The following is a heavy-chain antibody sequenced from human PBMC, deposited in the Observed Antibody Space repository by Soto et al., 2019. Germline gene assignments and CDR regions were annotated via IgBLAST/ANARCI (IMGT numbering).Heavy chain of an antibody. J-gene: IGHJ4*02. CDR1: GDSIIRSDYY. CDR2: IYYTGTT. D-gene: IGHD2-21*02. CDR3: AAALFSGGPSTAFAS. V-gene: IGHV4-39*01. Sequence: PSETLSLTCTVFGDSIIRSDYYWGWLRQPPGKELEWIGSIYYTGTTYFNPPFNTRVTLFVDKSKNQFSLKMTSLTAADTALYYCAAALFSGGPSTAFASWGQGTLVTVSS.